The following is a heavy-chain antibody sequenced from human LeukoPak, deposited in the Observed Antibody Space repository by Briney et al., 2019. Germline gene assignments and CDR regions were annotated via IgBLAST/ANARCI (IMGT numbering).Heavy chain of an antibody. CDR2: IIPIFGTA. D-gene: IGHD6-19*01. CDR3: ARGVAGTVGEIDY. J-gene: IGHJ4*02. CDR1: GGTFSRYT. V-gene: IGHV1-69*05. Sequence: VASVKVSCKASGGTFSRYTISWVRQAPGQGLEWMGRIIPIFGTANYAQKFQVRVTITTDESTSTAYMELSSLRSEDTAVYYCARGVAGTVGEIDYWGQGTLVTVSS.